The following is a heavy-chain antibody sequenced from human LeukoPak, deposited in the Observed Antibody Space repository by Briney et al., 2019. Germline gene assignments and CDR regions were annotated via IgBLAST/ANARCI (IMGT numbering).Heavy chain of an antibody. V-gene: IGHV4-59*08. Sequence: SETLSLTCTVSGDSISSYYWSWIRQPQGKGLEWIGYIYYSGSTNYNPSLKSRVTISVDTSKNQFSLKLSSVTAADTAVYFCARHTNRLDAFDIWGQGTMVTVSS. J-gene: IGHJ3*02. CDR1: GDSISSYY. CDR2: IYYSGST. D-gene: IGHD3-3*01. CDR3: ARHTNRLDAFDI.